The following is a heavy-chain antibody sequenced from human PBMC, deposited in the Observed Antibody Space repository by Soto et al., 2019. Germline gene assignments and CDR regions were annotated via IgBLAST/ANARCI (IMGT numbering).Heavy chain of an antibody. D-gene: IGHD2-8*01. CDR2: IDRDGSST. V-gene: IGHV3-74*01. CDR1: GFTFSIYW. J-gene: IGHJ4*02. Sequence: EVQLVESGGGLVKPGGSQRLSCAASGFTFSIYWMHWVRQAPGKGLVWVSRIDRDGSSTNYADSVKGRFTISRDNAKNTLSLHMTSLRPEDTAVYYCTRGVFFDYLGQGTLVTVSS. CDR3: TRGVFFDY.